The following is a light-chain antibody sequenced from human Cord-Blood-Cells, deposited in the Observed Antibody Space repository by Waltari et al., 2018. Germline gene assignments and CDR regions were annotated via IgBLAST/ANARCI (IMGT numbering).Light chain of an antibody. CDR2: DVS. Sequence: QSALTQPRSVSGSPGQSVTISCTGTSSDVGGYNYVSWYQQHPGKAPKLMIYDVSKRPSGVPDRFARSKSGNPASLTISGLQAEDEADYYCCSYAGSYVYVFGTGTKVTVL. J-gene: IGLJ1*01. CDR1: SSDVGGYNY. CDR3: CSYAGSYVYV. V-gene: IGLV2-11*01.